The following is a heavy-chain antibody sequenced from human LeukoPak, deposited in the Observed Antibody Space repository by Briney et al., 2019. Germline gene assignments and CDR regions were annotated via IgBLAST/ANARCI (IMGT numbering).Heavy chain of an antibody. D-gene: IGHD5-18*01. CDR3: ARVDTAMVTGYFDY. Sequence: GGSLRLSCAASGFTFGDYYMSWIRQAPGKGLEWVSYISSSGSTIYYADSVKGRFTISRDNAKNSLYLQMNSLRAEDTAVYYCARVDTAMVTGYFDYWGQGTLVTVSS. V-gene: IGHV3-11*04. J-gene: IGHJ4*02. CDR1: GFTFGDYY. CDR2: ISSSGSTI.